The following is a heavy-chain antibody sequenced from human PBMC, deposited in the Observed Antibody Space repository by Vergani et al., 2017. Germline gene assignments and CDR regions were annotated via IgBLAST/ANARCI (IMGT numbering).Heavy chain of an antibody. V-gene: IGHV5-51*01. CDR1: GYSFANYW. D-gene: IGHD2-2*01. Sequence: EVQLVQSGAEVKKPGESLKISCKGSGYSFANYWIGWVRQMPGKGLEWMGIIYPGDSDTRYSPSFQGQVTISADKSISTAYLQWSSLKASDTAMYYCARGVVVVPVAPAEYFQHWGQGTLVTVSP. CDR2: IYPGDSDT. J-gene: IGHJ1*01. CDR3: ARGVVVVPVAPAEYFQH.